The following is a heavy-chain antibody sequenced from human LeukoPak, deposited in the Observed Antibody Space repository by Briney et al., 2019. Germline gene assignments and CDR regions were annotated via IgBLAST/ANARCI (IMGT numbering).Heavy chain of an antibody. D-gene: IGHD3-22*01. CDR2: IKSKTDGGTT. Sequence: GGSLRLSCAASGFTFSNAWMSWVSQAPGKGLEWVGRIKSKTDGGTTDYTAPVKGRFTISRDGSKNTLYLQMNSLKTEDTAVYYCTTERAYYYDSSGYIDYWGQGTLVTVTS. J-gene: IGHJ4*02. V-gene: IGHV3-15*01. CDR3: TTERAYYYDSSGYIDY. CDR1: GFTFSNAW.